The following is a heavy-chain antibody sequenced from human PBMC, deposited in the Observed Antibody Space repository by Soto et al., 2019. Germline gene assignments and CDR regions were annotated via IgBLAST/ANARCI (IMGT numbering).Heavy chain of an antibody. CDR3: AKAFGGDEYFQH. CDR1: GGSISGHY. V-gene: IGHV4-4*07. D-gene: IGHD4-17*01. J-gene: IGHJ1*01. Sequence: ASETLSLTCTVSGGSISGHYWSWIRQPAGKGLEWIGRFYTSGRTNYNPSLKSRLTMIVDTSKNQFSLKLNSVTAADTAVYYCAKAFGGDEYFQHWGQGTLVTVSS. CDR2: FYTSGRT.